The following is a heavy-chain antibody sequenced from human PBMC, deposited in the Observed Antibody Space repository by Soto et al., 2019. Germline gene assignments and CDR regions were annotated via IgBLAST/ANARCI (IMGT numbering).Heavy chain of an antibody. D-gene: IGHD6-19*01. CDR3: ARDLPIIAVAGTMETGSIEYGMDV. V-gene: IGHV4-59*12. J-gene: IGHJ6*02. Sequence: KPSETLSLTCTVSGGSISSYYWSWIRQPPGKGLEWIGYIYYSGSTNYNPSLKSRVTISVDTSKNQFSLKLSSVTAADTAVYYCARDLPIIAVAGTMETGSIEYGMDVWGQGTTVTVSS. CDR1: GGSISSYY. CDR2: IYYSGST.